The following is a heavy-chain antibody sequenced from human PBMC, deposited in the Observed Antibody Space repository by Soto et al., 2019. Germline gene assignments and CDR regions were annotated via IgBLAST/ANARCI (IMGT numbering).Heavy chain of an antibody. CDR3: GRSDYYDSSGPKQIDY. CDR2: INPGNGKT. CDR1: GYTFTSYA. D-gene: IGHD3-22*01. Sequence: GASVKVSCKAAGYTFTSYAMHWVRQAPGQRLEWMGWINPGNGKTKYSERSQGRVTITSDTSASTAYMVVSSLRSEDTAVYFCGRSDYYDSSGPKQIDYWGQGTLVTVSS. J-gene: IGHJ4*02. V-gene: IGHV1-3*01.